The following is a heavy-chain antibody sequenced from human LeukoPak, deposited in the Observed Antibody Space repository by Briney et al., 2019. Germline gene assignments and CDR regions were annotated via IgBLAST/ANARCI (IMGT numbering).Heavy chain of an antibody. J-gene: IGHJ4*02. Sequence: ASVKVSCKASGYNFTGYYMHWVRQAPRQGPEWMGWFNPNNGDTGYSQKFQGRVTMTRDTSISTAYLELSSLTLDDTAVYYCSRDERLVPFDYWGQGTLVAVSS. D-gene: IGHD6-19*01. CDR1: GYNFTGYY. CDR3: SRDERLVPFDY. CDR2: FNPNNGDT. V-gene: IGHV1-2*02.